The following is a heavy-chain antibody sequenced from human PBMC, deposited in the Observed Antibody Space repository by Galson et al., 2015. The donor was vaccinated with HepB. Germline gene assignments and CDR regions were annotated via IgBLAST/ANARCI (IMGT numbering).Heavy chain of an antibody. V-gene: IGHV3-43*01. CDR1: GFTFDDHT. D-gene: IGHD6-19*01. CDR3: TKGSQSSGGYASDY. J-gene: IGHJ4*02. Sequence: SLRLSCAASGFTFDDHTMHWFRQVPGKGLEWVSLISWDAVSTYYAASVKGRFTVSRDNTKNSLYLQMNSLRTEDTAFYYCTKGSQSSGGYASDYWGQGTLVIVSS. CDR2: ISWDAVST.